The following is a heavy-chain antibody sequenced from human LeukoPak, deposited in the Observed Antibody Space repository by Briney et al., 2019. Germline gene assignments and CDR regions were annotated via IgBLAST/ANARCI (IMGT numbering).Heavy chain of an antibody. V-gene: IGHV1-69*13. Sequence: SVKVSCKASRGTFSSYAISWVRQAPGKGLEWMASVNPIFGSASYGQNFKDRVTITADEAENSANLQLSSLRSEDTAIYYCARAQRTLYVYCCGVVWGKGTGVTVS. CDR2: VNPIFGSA. CDR3: ARAQRTLYVYCCGVV. J-gene: IGHJ6*03. D-gene: IGHD2-21*02. CDR1: RGTFSSYA.